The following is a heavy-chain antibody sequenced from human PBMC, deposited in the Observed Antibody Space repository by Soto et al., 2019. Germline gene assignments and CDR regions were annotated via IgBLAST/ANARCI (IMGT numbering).Heavy chain of an antibody. D-gene: IGHD3-3*01. CDR3: ARCFQDYTGHSYVFDV. CDR1: GYSFTNYD. Sequence: ASVKVSCKSSGYSFTNYDINWVRQAPGQGLEWMRWMSPNSGNTGYAQKFEGRVTMTRDTSKHTAYMELKSLTSDDTALDYCARCFQDYTGHSYVFDVWGQGTLVTVCS. V-gene: IGHV1-8*01. J-gene: IGHJ4*02. CDR2: MSPNSGNT.